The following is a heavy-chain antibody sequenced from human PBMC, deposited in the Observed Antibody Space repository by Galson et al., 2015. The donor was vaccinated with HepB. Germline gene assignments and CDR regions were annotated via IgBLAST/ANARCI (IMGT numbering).Heavy chain of an antibody. V-gene: IGHV3-30*18. D-gene: IGHD3-10*01. J-gene: IGHJ6*02. Sequence: SLRLSCAASGFTFSSYGMHWVRQAPGKGLEWVAVISYDGSNKYYADSVKGRFTISRDNSKNTLYLQMNSLRAEDTAVYYCAKEILWFGAVYYYYGMDVWGQGTTVTVSS. CDR2: ISYDGSNK. CDR3: AKEILWFGAVYYYYGMDV. CDR1: GFTFSSYG.